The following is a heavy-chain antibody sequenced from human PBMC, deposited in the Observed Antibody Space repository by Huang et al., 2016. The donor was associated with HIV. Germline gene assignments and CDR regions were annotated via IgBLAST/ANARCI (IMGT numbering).Heavy chain of an antibody. CDR2: SSSSSSNI. Sequence: EVQLVESGGGLVKLGGSLRLSCAASGFPFSSYSMNWVRQAPGKVLEWVSSSSSSSSNIYYAGSVTGRFTISRDNAKNSLYLQMNSLRAEDTAVYYCARVGGVAAGTFGTFDIWGQGTMVTVSS. V-gene: IGHV3-21*01. CDR3: ARVGGVAAGTFGTFDI. CDR1: GFPFSSYS. J-gene: IGHJ3*02. D-gene: IGHD6-19*01.